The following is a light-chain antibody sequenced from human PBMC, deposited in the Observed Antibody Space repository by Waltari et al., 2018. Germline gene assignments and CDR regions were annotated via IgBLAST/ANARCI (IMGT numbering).Light chain of an antibody. Sequence: SSELTQDPAVSVALGQTVRITCQGDSLRSYYASWYQQKPGQAPVLVIYGKNNRPSGIPDRFSGSSSGDTASLTITGDQAEDDADYYCNSRDSSGNHNVVFGGGTKLTVL. CDR3: NSRDSSGNHNVV. CDR2: GKN. V-gene: IGLV3-19*01. J-gene: IGLJ2*01. CDR1: SLRSYY.